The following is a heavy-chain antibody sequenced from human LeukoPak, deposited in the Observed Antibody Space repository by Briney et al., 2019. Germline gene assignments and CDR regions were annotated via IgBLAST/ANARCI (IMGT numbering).Heavy chain of an antibody. D-gene: IGHD2-15*01. CDR3: ARSGYCAAGTCYSDYFDY. V-gene: IGHV3-72*01. CDR2: VRNKANGYRT. J-gene: IGHJ4*02. Sequence: PGGSLRLSCAASGFTLSDHYMDWVRQAPGKGLEWVGRVRNKANGYRTEYAASVEGRFTVSGDASKNSLYLQMSSLKTEDTAVYYCARSGYCAAGTCYSDYFDYWGLGTLVTVSS. CDR1: GFTLSDHY.